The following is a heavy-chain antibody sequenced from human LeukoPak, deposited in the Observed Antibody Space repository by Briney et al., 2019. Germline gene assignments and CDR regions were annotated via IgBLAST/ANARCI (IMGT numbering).Heavy chain of an antibody. V-gene: IGHV3-11*04. CDR3: ARSQSTCSLTSCYSLDP. Sequence: KPGGSLRLSCTASGFTFSDYYMSWIRQAPGKGLEWLSYISGSGNRYYADSVQGRFTISRDNTKNSPYLQMNSLRAEDTAVYYCARSQSTCSLTSCYSLDPWGQGTLVTVSS. D-gene: IGHD2-2*01. CDR2: ISGSGNR. CDR1: GFTFSDYY. J-gene: IGHJ5*02.